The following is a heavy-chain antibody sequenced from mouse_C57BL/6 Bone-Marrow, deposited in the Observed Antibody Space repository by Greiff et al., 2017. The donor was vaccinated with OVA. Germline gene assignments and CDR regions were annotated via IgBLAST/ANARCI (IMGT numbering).Heavy chain of an antibody. V-gene: IGHV1-59*01. D-gene: IGHD1-1*01. CDR3: ARSAITTVVATGYFDY. CDR2: IDPSDSYT. CDR1: GYTFTSYW. J-gene: IGHJ2*01. Sequence: VQLQQPGAELVRPGTSVKLSCKASGYTFTSYWMHWVKQRPGQGLEWIGVIDPSDSYTNYNQKFKGKATLTVDTSSSTAYMQLSSLTSEDSAVYYCARSAITTVVATGYFDYWGQGTTLTVSS.